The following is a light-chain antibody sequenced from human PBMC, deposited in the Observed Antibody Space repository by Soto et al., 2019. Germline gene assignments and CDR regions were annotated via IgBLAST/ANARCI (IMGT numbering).Light chain of an antibody. CDR2: GAT. CDR3: LHRMNWPLP. Sequence: IVLTQSPGTLSLSTGERATLSCRASQSVSSSYLAWYQQKPGQAPRLLIYGATNRATGVPARFSGSGSETDFTLTISSLEPEDLAVYYCLHRMNWPLPFGQGTRLEI. J-gene: IGKJ5*01. V-gene: IGKV3D-20*02. CDR1: QSVSSSY.